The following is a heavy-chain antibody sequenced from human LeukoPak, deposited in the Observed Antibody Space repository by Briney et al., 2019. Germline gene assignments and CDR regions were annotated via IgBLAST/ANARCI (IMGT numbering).Heavy chain of an antibody. V-gene: IGHV3-21*01. CDR3: ARAAATHYYYYYMDV. D-gene: IGHD2-15*01. Sequence: GSLRLSCAASGFTFSSYSMNWVRQAPGKGLEWVSSISSSRSYIYYADSVKGRFTISRDNAKNSLYLQMNSLRAEDTAVYYCARAAATHYYYYYMDVWGKGTTVTVSS. J-gene: IGHJ6*03. CDR1: GFTFSSYS. CDR2: ISSSRSYI.